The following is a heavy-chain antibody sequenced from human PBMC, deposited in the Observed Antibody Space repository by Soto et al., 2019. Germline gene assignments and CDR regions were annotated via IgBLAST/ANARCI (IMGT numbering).Heavy chain of an antibody. J-gene: IGHJ5*02. V-gene: IGHV1-69*01. CDR1: GGTFSSYA. CDR2: IIPMFGTA. CDR3: ARGGKMATISFNWFDP. Sequence: QVQLVQSGAEVKKPGSSVKVSCKASGGTFSSYAISWVRQAPGQGLEWMGGIIPMFGTANYAQKFQGRVTITADESTGTAYMELSSLRSEDTAGYYCARGGKMATISFNWFDPWGQGTLVTVSS. D-gene: IGHD5-12*01.